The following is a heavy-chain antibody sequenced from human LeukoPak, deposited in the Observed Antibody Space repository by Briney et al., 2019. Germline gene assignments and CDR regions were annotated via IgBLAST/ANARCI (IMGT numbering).Heavy chain of an antibody. CDR1: GYTFTSYG. D-gene: IGHD6-13*01. V-gene: IGHV1-18*01. Sequence: ASVKVSCKASGYTFTSYGISWVRQAPGQGLEWLGWISAYNGNTNYAQKLQGRVTMTTDTSTSTAYLELRSLRSDDTAVYYCAKGGLYSSSWFGFDAFDFWGQGTMVTVSS. CDR2: ISAYNGNT. CDR3: AKGGLYSSSWFGFDAFDF. J-gene: IGHJ3*01.